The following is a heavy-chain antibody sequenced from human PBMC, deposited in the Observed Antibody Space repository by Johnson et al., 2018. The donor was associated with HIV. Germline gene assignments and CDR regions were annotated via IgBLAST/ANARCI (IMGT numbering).Heavy chain of an antibody. CDR2: ISGSGGST. D-gene: IGHD1-7*01. J-gene: IGHJ3*02. V-gene: IGHV3-20*04. CDR1: GFTFDDYG. Sequence: VQLVESGGGVVRPGGSLRLSCAASGFTFDDYGMSWVRQAPGKGLEWVSGISGSGGSTYYADSVKGRFTISRDNAKKSLHLQMNSLRAEDTAVYYCGRWNYALDIWGQGTMVTVSS. CDR3: GRWNYALDI.